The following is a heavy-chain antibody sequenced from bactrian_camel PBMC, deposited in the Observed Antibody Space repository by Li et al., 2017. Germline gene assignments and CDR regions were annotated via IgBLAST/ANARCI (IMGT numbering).Heavy chain of an antibody. J-gene: IGHJ4*01. CDR3: AAITYSGGYDWKY. CDR2: TDGSGGTT. CDR1: GFSFSSYY. D-gene: IGHD2*01. V-gene: IGHV3S40*01. Sequence: DVQLVESGGGLVQPGGSLKLSCAASGFSFSSYYIDWVRQAPGKGLEWIASTDGSGGTTAYADSVKGRFTISRDNARNMVYLQTNSLKPEDTAMYYCAAITYSGGYDWKYWGQGTQVTVS.